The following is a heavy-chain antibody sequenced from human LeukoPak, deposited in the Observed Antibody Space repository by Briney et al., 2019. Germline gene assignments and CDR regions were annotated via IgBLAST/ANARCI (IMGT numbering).Heavy chain of an antibody. Sequence: SEALSLTCTDPGGSLTSHFWSWIRQPPGKGLEWIAYMFDSVNTKDNPSLKSRLTLSADTSKNQFSLRLSSVTAADTAVYYCATIKRGSIFGYFDFWGQGIEVTVSS. V-gene: IGHV4-59*11. CDR2: MFDSVNT. D-gene: IGHD5-18*01. J-gene: IGHJ4*02. CDR3: ATIKRGSIFGYFDF. CDR1: GGSLTSHF.